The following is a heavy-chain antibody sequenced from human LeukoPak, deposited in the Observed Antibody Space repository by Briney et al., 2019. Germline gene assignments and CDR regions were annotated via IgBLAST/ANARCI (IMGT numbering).Heavy chain of an antibody. D-gene: IGHD6-13*01. Sequence: GGSLRLSCAASGFTFDDYAMHWVRQAPGKGLEWVSGISWNSGTIAYAGSVKGRFTISRDNAKNSLYLQMNSLRPEGTALYYCAKDFYSSSPSYFYAMDVWGQGTTVTVSS. CDR3: AKDFYSSSPSYFYAMDV. V-gene: IGHV3-9*01. CDR1: GFTFDDYA. CDR2: ISWNSGTI. J-gene: IGHJ6*02.